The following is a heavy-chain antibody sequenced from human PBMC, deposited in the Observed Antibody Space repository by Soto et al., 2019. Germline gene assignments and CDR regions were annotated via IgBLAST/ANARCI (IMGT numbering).Heavy chain of an antibody. J-gene: IGHJ6*02. CDR3: ARSVTTYSSSSGGEDSYGMDV. D-gene: IGHD6-6*01. Sequence: SVKVSCKASGGTCSRYAISCVLQSPLQWRDWMGGIIPIFGTANYAQKFQGRVTITADESTSTAYMELSSLRSEDTAVYYCARSVTTYSSSSGGEDSYGMDVWGQGTTVTVSS. CDR2: IIPIFGTA. V-gene: IGHV1-69*13. CDR1: GGTCSRYA.